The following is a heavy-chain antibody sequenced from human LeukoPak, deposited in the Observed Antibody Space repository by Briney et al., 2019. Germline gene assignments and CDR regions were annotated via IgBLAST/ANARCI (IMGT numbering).Heavy chain of an antibody. CDR3: ARARQGITMISPPYYFDY. CDR1: GGSVSSGSYY. J-gene: IGHJ4*02. CDR2: IYYSGST. Sequence: KTSETLSLTCTVSGGSVSSGSYYWSWIRQPPGKGLEWIGYIYYSGSTNYNPSLKSRVTISVDTSKNQFSLKLSSVTAADTAVYYCARARQGITMISPPYYFDYWGQGTLVTVSS. V-gene: IGHV4-61*01. D-gene: IGHD3-22*01.